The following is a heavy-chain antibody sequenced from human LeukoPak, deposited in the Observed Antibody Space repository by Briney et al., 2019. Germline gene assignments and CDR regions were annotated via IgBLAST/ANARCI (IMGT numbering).Heavy chain of an antibody. CDR3: ARDGCSGGSCKYNWFDP. CDR2: IYTSGST. D-gene: IGHD2-15*01. V-gene: IGHV4-61*02. Sequence: PSETLSLTCTVSGGSISSGDYYWSWIRQPAGKGLEWIGRIYTSGSTNYNPSLKSRVTISVDTSKNQFSLKLSSVTAADTAVYYCARDGCSGGSCKYNWFDPWGQGTLVTVSS. CDR1: GGSISSGDYY. J-gene: IGHJ5*02.